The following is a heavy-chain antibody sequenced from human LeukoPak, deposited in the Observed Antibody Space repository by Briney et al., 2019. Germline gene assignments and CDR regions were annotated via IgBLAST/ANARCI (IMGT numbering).Heavy chain of an antibody. CDR1: GFTFSSYS. J-gene: IGHJ4*02. CDR3: ARDGYTMVRGVLYFDY. Sequence: PGGSLRLSCAASGFTFSSYSMNWVRQAPGKGLEWVSYISSSSTIYYADSVKGRFTISRDNAKNSLYLQMNSLRDEDTAVYYCARDGYTMVRGVLYFDYWGQGTLVTVSS. D-gene: IGHD3-10*01. V-gene: IGHV3-48*02. CDR2: ISSSSTI.